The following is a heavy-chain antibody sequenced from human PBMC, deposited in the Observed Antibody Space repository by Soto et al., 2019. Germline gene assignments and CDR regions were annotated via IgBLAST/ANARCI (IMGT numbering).Heavy chain of an antibody. V-gene: IGHV3-23*01. J-gene: IGHJ4*02. Sequence: VQLLESGGDLVQPGGSLRLSCEASGFTFSNYAMSWVRQAPGKALEWVSSINIVGGNTNYADSVRGRFTMSRDDSKNTVFLQMNSLRAEDTAIYYCSKNYYFDSWGQGTLVTVSS. CDR2: INIVGGNT. CDR1: GFTFSNYA. CDR3: SKNYYFDS.